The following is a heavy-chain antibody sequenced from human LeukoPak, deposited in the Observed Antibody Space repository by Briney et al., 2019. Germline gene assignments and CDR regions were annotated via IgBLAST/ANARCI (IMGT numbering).Heavy chain of an antibody. Sequence: GGSLRLSCAASGFTFSDYGMYWVRQAPGKGLEWVALIWYDGGKKYYTDSVRGRFTISRDNSKNTLYLQMDSLRAEDTAVYYCVRYCNGGSXYRAAFDVWGPGTMVTVSS. D-gene: IGHD2-15*01. V-gene: IGHV3-33*01. CDR3: VRYCNGGSXYRAAFDV. CDR2: IWYDGGKK. CDR1: GFTFSDYG. J-gene: IGHJ3*01.